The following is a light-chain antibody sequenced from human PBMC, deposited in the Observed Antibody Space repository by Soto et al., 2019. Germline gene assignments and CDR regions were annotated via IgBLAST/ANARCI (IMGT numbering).Light chain of an antibody. CDR3: QQYGSSPIT. CDR2: GAS. CDR1: QGIGDT. J-gene: IGKJ5*01. V-gene: IGKV3-20*01. Sequence: EVVIRQSPATLSVSPGEGATLSCRASQGIGDTLAWYQHKPGQAPRLLIYGASSRATGIPDRFSGSGSGTDFTLTISRLEPEDFAVYYCQQYGSSPITFGQGTRLEI.